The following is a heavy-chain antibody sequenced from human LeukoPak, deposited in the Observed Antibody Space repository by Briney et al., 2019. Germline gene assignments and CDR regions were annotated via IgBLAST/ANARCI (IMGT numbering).Heavy chain of an antibody. J-gene: IGHJ4*02. D-gene: IGHD3-3*01. Sequence: GGSLRLSCAASGFTFSSYAMSWVRQAPGKGLEWVAVISYDGSNKYYADSVKGRFTISRDNSKNTLYLQMNSLRAEDTAVYYCARERSYYDFWSGYLYYFDYWGQGTLVTVSS. CDR1: GFTFSSYA. CDR3: ARERSYYDFWSGYLYYFDY. CDR2: ISYDGSNK. V-gene: IGHV3-30-3*01.